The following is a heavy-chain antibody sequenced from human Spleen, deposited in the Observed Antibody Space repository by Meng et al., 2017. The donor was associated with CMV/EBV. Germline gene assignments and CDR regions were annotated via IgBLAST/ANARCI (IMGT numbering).Heavy chain of an antibody. V-gene: IGHV1-18*01. J-gene: IGHJ6*02. Sequence: ASVKVSCKASGYSFTKYGISWVRQAPGQGLEWMGWISGYTGNTNYAQMFQGRVTMTTDTSTSTAYMEVRSLRSDDTAVYYCARLPRVVNNYYYYTMDGWGQGTTVTVSS. CDR3: ARLPRVVNNYYYYTMDG. D-gene: IGHD3-22*01. CDR2: ISGYTGNT. CDR1: GYSFTKYG.